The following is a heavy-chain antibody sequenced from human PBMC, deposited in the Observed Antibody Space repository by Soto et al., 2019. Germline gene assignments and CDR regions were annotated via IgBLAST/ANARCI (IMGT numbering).Heavy chain of an antibody. CDR3: ARDRGVTPYSYYYGMDV. Sequence: EVQLVESGGGLVKPGGSLRLSCAASGFTFSSYSMNWVRQAPGKGLECVSSISSSSSYIYYADSVKGRFTISRDNAKNSLYLQMNSLRAEDTAVYYCARDRGVTPYSYYYGMDVWGQGTTVTVSS. CDR2: ISSSSSYI. V-gene: IGHV3-21*01. CDR1: GFTFSSYS. D-gene: IGHD1-26*01. J-gene: IGHJ6*02.